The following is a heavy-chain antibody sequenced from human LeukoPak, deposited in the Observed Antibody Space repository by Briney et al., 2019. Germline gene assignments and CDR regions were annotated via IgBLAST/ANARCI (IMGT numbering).Heavy chain of an antibody. CDR2: IWYDGSNK. D-gene: IGHD6-19*01. V-gene: IGHV3-33*01. Sequence: GGSLRLSCAASGFTFSSYGMHWVRQAPGKGLEWVAGIWYDGSNKYYADSVKGRFTISRDNSKNTLYLQMNSLRAEDTAVYYCARDDSGWYFDYWGQGTLVTVSS. CDR1: GFTFSSYG. J-gene: IGHJ4*02. CDR3: ARDDSGWYFDY.